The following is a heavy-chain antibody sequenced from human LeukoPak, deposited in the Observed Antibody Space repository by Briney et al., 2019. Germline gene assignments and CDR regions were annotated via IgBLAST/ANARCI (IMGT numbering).Heavy chain of an antibody. CDR3: AKDDAWLRFGE. Sequence: GGSLRLSCAASGFTFIDSWMTWVRQAPGKGLEWVSGISPSGDITYYADSVKGRFTISRDNSKNTLYLEVISLTAEDTAVYYCAKDDAWLRFGEWSQGTLVTVSS. D-gene: IGHD3-10*01. J-gene: IGHJ4*02. CDR2: ISPSGDIT. CDR1: GFTFIDSW. V-gene: IGHV3-23*01.